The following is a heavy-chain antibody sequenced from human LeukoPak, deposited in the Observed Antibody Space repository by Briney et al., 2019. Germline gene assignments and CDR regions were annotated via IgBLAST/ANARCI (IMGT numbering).Heavy chain of an antibody. D-gene: IGHD2-2*01. CDR1: GFTFSNSW. CDR3: ARGPYHMDV. J-gene: IGHJ6*02. Sequence: PGGSLRLSCAASGFTFSNSWMTRVRQAPGKGLGWVANINQDGGETYYVDSVKGRFTISRDNAKNSLYLQMNSLRAEDTAVYFCARGPYHMDVWGRGTTVTVSS. CDR2: INQDGGET. V-gene: IGHV3-7*05.